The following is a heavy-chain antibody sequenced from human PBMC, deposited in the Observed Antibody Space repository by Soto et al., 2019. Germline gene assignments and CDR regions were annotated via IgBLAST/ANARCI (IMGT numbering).Heavy chain of an antibody. CDR1: GFTFTTYG. J-gene: IGHJ4*02. D-gene: IGHD6-19*01. CDR2: VSYHGSHK. V-gene: IGHV3-30*18. Sequence: QVQLVESGGGVVQPGRSLRLSCAASGFTFTTYGMHWVRQAPGKGLEWVAVVSYHGSHKYYADSVKGRFTVSRDNSKNSLYLQMNSLRAEATAVYYCEKDLIGSDWYGGGEYWGQGPLVTVSS. CDR3: EKDLIGSDWYGGGEY.